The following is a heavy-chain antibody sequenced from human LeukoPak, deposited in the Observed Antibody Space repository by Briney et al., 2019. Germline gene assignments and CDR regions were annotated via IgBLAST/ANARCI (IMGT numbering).Heavy chain of an antibody. D-gene: IGHD3-3*01. Sequence: GGSLRLSCAASGFTFSSYAMSWVRQAPGKGLEWVSAISGSGGSTYYADSVKGRFTISRDNSKNTLYLQMNSLRAEDTAVYYCAKDKLRFLETPTPNAFDIWGQGTMVTVSS. CDR1: GFTFSSYA. V-gene: IGHV3-23*01. CDR2: ISGSGGST. CDR3: AKDKLRFLETPTPNAFDI. J-gene: IGHJ3*02.